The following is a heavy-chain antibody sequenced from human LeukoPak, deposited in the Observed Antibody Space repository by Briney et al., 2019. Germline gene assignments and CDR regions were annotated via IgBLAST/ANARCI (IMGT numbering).Heavy chain of an antibody. CDR1: GFTFSSYA. Sequence: KPGGSLRLSCAASGFTFSSYAMSWVRQAPGKGLEWVSAISGSGGSTYYADSVKGRFTISRDNSKNTLYLQMNSLRAEDTAVYYCAKDRGKTYYYDSSGYFSFDYWGQGTLVTVSS. CDR3: AKDRGKTYYYDSSGYFSFDY. V-gene: IGHV3-23*01. CDR2: ISGSGGST. D-gene: IGHD3-22*01. J-gene: IGHJ4*02.